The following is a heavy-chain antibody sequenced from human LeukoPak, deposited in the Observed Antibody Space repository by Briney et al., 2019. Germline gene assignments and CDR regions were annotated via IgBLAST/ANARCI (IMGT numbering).Heavy chain of an antibody. CDR2: LSAYNGNT. CDR1: GYTFTSYG. V-gene: IGHV1-18*01. D-gene: IGHD3-22*01. Sequence: GASVRVSCKASGYTFTSYGISWVRQAPGQGLEWMGWLSAYNGNTNYAQKLQGRVTMTTDTSTSTAYMELRSLRSDDTAVYYCARNRGRPYYYDSSGYLDYWGQGTLVTVSS. J-gene: IGHJ4*02. CDR3: ARNRGRPYYYDSSGYLDY.